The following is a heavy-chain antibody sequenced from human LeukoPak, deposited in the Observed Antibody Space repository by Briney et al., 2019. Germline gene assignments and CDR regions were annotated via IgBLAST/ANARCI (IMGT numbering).Heavy chain of an antibody. D-gene: IGHD6-13*01. J-gene: IGHJ5*02. V-gene: IGHV3-7*01. CDR1: GFTFSSYW. CDR2: IKQDGSEK. Sequence: GGSLRLSCAASGFTFSSYWMSWVRQAPGQGLERVANIKQDGSEKYYVDSVKGRFTISRDNAKNSLYLQMNSLRAEDTAVYYCARDGHSSSWTGNWFDPWGQGTLVTVSS. CDR3: ARDGHSSSWTGNWFDP.